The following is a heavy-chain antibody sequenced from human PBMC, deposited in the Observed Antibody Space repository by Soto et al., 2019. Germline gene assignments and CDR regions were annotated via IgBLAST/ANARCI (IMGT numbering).Heavy chain of an antibody. V-gene: IGHV1-46*01. CDR1: GYTFTSYY. CDR3: ARDLWRSDSSGWYPFCD. D-gene: IGHD6-19*01. CDR2: INPSGGST. Sequence: ASVKVSCKASGYTFTSYYMHWVRQAPGQGLEWMGIINPSGGSTSYAQKFQGRVTMTRDTSTSTVYMELSSLRSEDTAVYYCARDLWRSDSSGWYPFCDWGQGTLVTVSS. J-gene: IGHJ4*02.